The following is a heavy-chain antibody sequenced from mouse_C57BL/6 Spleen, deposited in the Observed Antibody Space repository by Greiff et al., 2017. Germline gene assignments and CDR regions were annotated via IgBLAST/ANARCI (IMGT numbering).Heavy chain of an antibody. CDR1: GFTFSSYG. J-gene: IGHJ2*01. V-gene: IGHV5-6*01. Sequence: EVQVVESGGDLVKPGGSLKLSCAASGFTFSSYGMSWVRQTPDKRLEWVATISSGGSYTYYPDSVKGRFTISRDNAKNTLYLQMSSLKSEDTAMYYCARHLLDYGSSYDYWGQGTTLTVSS. D-gene: IGHD1-1*01. CDR3: ARHLLDYGSSYDY. CDR2: ISSGGSYT.